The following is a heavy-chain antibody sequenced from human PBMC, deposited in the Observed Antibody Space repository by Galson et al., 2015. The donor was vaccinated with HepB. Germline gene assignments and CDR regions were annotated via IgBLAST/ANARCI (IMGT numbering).Heavy chain of an antibody. J-gene: IGHJ5*02. CDR2: ISRSSNYT. D-gene: IGHD2-15*01. Sequence: SLRLSCAASGFTFNDYYMTWIRQAPGKGLEWVSYISRSSNYTNYADSVKGRFTISRDNAKNSLYLQMNSLRVEDTAVYYCAREETNNCEGGRCYLTWFDPWGQGTLVTVSS. CDR1: GFTFNDYY. CDR3: AREETNNCEGGRCYLTWFDP. V-gene: IGHV3-11*06.